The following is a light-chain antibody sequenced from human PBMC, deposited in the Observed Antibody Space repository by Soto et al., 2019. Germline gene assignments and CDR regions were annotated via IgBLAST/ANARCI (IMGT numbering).Light chain of an antibody. CDR3: CAHSTSGTHV. Sequence: QSALTQPASVSGSPGQSITISCTGTASDVGAYKYVSWHQQHPGKAPKIIIYDVNSRPSGVSSRFSGSKSGNTASLTISGLQTDDEGDYYCCAHSTSGTHVFGTGTKVTV. V-gene: IGLV2-14*03. J-gene: IGLJ1*01. CDR1: ASDVGAYKY. CDR2: DVN.